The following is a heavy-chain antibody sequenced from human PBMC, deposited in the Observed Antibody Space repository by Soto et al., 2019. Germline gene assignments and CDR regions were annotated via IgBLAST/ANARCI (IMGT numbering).Heavy chain of an antibody. CDR3: VREKPANGYFDY. J-gene: IGHJ4*02. CDR1: GFTFSGYW. D-gene: IGHD4-17*01. V-gene: IGHV3-7*01. Sequence: EVQLVESGGGLVPPGGSLRLYCAGAGFTFSGYWMSWVRQAPGKGLEWVANIKQDGSEKYYVDSVNGRFTISRDNAKNSLYLQMHSLRVDDTAVYYCVREKPANGYFDYWGQGTLVAVSP. CDR2: IKQDGSEK.